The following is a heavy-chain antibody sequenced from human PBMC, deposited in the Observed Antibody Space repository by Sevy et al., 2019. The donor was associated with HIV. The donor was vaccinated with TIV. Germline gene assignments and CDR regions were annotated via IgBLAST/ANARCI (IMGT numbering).Heavy chain of an antibody. J-gene: IGHJ4*02. CDR1: GGSFSGYY. D-gene: IGHD6-13*01. CDR2: INHSGST. CDR3: ARTYQQLHLKSFDY. Sequence: SETLSLTCAVYGGSFSGYYWSWIRQPPGKGLEWMGEINHSGSTNYNPSLKSRVTISVNTSKNQFSMKLSSVTAADKAVYYCARTYQQLHLKSFDYWGQGTLVTVSS. V-gene: IGHV4-34*01.